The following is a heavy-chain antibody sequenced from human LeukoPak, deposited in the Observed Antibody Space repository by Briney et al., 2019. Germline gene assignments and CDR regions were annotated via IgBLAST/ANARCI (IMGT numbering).Heavy chain of an antibody. Sequence: PGGSLRLSCAASGFTFSRFAMSWVRQAPGKGLEWISTINGAGSDTYYADSVKGRFIVSRDNSKNTLYVQVNSPRAEDTALYYCARDRYGDYSFVYWGQGTLVTVSS. CDR3: ARDRYGDYSFVY. D-gene: IGHD4-17*01. CDR1: GFTFSRFA. J-gene: IGHJ4*02. V-gene: IGHV3-23*01. CDR2: INGAGSDT.